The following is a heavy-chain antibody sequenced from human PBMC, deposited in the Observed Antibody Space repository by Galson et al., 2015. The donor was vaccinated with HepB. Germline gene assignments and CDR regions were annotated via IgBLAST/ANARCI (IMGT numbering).Heavy chain of an antibody. J-gene: IGHJ3*02. CDR1: GFTFSSYG. V-gene: IGHV3-30*03. CDR3: ASLPDAFDI. CDR2: ISYDGSNK. Sequence: SLRLSCAASGFTFSSYGMHWVRQAPGKGLEWVAVISYDGSNKYYADSVKGRFTISRDNSKNTLYLQMNSLRAEDTAVYYCASLPDAFDIWGQGTMVTVSS.